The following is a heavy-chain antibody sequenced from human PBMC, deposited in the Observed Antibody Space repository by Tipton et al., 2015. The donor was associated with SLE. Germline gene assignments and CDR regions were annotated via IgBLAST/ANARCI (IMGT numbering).Heavy chain of an antibody. Sequence: SLRLSCAASGFSFSNYWMSWVRQAPGKGLEGLANINQDGSVKYFVDSVKGRFTIYRDNAKNSFYLQMHSLRAEDTALYYCARYDTASTWDYFDFWGQGTLVTVSS. J-gene: IGHJ4*02. CDR1: GFSFSNYW. CDR2: INQDGSVK. V-gene: IGHV3-7*01. D-gene: IGHD3-22*01. CDR3: ARYDTASTWDYFDF.